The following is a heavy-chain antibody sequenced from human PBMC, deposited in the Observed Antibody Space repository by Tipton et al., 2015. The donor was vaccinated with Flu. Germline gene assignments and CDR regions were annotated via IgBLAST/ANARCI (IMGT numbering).Heavy chain of an antibody. CDR2: MYHGGNT. CDR3: ARASLQTYYYESTGYYFDF. J-gene: IGHJ4*02. CDR1: GGSFSSGDHS. V-gene: IGHV4-30-2*01. Sequence: LRLSCAVSGGSFSSGDHSWSWVRQPPGKGLEWIGNMYHGGNTYYSPSFKSRVTISGDRSKNQFSLDLRSVTAADTAVYYCARASLQTYYYESTGYYFDFWGQGILVTVSS. D-gene: IGHD3-22*01.